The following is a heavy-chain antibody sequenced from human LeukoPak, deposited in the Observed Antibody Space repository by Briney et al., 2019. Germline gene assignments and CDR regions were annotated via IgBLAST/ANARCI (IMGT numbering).Heavy chain of an antibody. CDR2: IKQDGSEK. J-gene: IGHJ3*02. V-gene: IGHV3-7*01. D-gene: IGHD3-10*01. CDR3: ASGWRADAFDI. CDR1: GFTFSSYW. Sequence: GGSLRLSCAASGFTFSSYWMSWVRQAPGKGLKWVANIKQDGSEKYYVDSVKGRFTISRDNAKNSLYLQMNSLRAEDTAVYYCASGWRADAFDIWGQGTMVTVSS.